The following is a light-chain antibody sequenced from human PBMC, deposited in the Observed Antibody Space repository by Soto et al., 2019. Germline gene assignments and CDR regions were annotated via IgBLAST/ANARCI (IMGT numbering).Light chain of an antibody. J-gene: IGKJ1*01. Sequence: DNQMTQSPSSLSASVGERVTLTCRAMQSISSYLNWYQQKRGKAPKVLXYPASSLQSGVPSRFSGSGSGTDFTLTISSLQPEDFETYYCQQSYSTPVTFGQGTKVDIK. CDR2: PAS. CDR3: QQSYSTPVT. CDR1: QSISSY. V-gene: IGKV1-39*01.